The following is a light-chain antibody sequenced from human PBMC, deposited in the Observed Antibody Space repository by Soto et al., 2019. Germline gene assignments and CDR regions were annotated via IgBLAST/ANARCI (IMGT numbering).Light chain of an antibody. CDR2: GAS. V-gene: IGKV3-15*01. CDR3: QRDIHSLPTRP. Sequence: EIVMTQSPATLSVSPGERATLSCRASQSVSSNLAWYQQKPGQAPRLLIYGASTRATGIPARFSGSGSGTEFTLTISSLQSLDFACYYCQRDIHSLPTRPSGERTRVEIK. CDR1: QSVSSN. J-gene: IGKJ5*01.